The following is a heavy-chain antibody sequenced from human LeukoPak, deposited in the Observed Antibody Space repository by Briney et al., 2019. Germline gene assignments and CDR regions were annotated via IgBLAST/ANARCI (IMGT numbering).Heavy chain of an antibody. V-gene: IGHV7-4-1*02. D-gene: IGHD3-16*01. J-gene: IGHJ4*02. Sequence: GASVKVSCKASGYTFTRYAINWLRQAPGQGLEWMGWINMNTANPAYAQGFTERFVLSLDTSVTTAYLQISNLKTEDTAVYYCARHDNDDDFDYWGQGTLVTVSS. CDR3: ARHDNDDDFDY. CDR2: INMNTANP. CDR1: GYTFTRYA.